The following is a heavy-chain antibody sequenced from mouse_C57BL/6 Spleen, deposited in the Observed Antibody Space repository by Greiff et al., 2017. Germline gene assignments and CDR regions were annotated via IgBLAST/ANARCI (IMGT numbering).Heavy chain of an antibody. Sequence: EVQLQQSGPELVKPGASVKISCKASGYTFTDYYMNWVKQSHGKSLEWIGDINPNNGGTSYNQKFKGKATLTVDKSSSTAYMELRSLTSEDSAVYYCARWGYGSKGGAMDYWGQGTSVTVSS. V-gene: IGHV1-26*01. CDR2: INPNNGGT. J-gene: IGHJ4*01. CDR3: ARWGYGSKGGAMDY. D-gene: IGHD1-1*01. CDR1: GYTFTDYY.